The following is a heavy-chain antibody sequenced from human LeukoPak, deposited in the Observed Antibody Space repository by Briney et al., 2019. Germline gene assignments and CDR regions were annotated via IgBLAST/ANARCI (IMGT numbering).Heavy chain of an antibody. J-gene: IGHJ4*02. D-gene: IGHD6-13*01. CDR1: GYTFTSYA. V-gene: IGHV1-3*01. Sequence: ASAKVSCKASGYTFTSYAMHWVRQAPGQRLEWMGWINAGNGNTKYSQKFQGRVTITRDTSASTAYMELSSLRSEDTAVYYCARGRYSSSWYVMTYFDYWGQGTLVTVSS. CDR3: ARGRYSSSWYVMTYFDY. CDR2: INAGNGNT.